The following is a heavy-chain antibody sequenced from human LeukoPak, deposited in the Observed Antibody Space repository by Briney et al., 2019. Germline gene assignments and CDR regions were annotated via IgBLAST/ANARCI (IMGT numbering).Heavy chain of an antibody. CDR1: GFTFSSCG. J-gene: IGHJ6*04. Sequence: PGRSLRLSCAASGFTFSSCGMHWVRQAPGKGLEWVAVISYDGSNKYYADSVKGRFTISRDNSKNTLYLQMNSLRAEDTAVYYCAKDRIVVVPAARRGGMDVWGKGTTVTVSS. V-gene: IGHV3-30*18. CDR2: ISYDGSNK. CDR3: AKDRIVVVPAARRGGMDV. D-gene: IGHD2-2*01.